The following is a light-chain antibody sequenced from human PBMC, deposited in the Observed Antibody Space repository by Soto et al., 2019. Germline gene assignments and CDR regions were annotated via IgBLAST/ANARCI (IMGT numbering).Light chain of an antibody. J-gene: IGLJ2*01. CDR1: SRDIGTYKY. Sequence: QSGLTQPASVSGSPGQSITISCNGSSRDIGTYKYVSWYQQRPDKAPRLMIYEVVNRPSGISDRFSGPKSGNTASLTISDLQPEDDADYYCSSFTRDATLIFGGGTKLTVL. V-gene: IGLV2-14*01. CDR3: SSFTRDATLI. CDR2: EVV.